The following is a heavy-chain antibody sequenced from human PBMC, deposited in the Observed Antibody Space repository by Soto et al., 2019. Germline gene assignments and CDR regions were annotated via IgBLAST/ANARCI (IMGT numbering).Heavy chain of an antibody. J-gene: IGHJ6*02. CDR1: GGSISSYY. CDR3: ARGYRDGLTGNYYYYYGIDV. V-gene: IGHV4-59*01. Sequence: SETLSLTCTVSGGSISSYYWSWIRQPPGKGLEWIGYIYYSGSTNYNPSLKSRVTISVDTYKNKFSLKLSSVTAADTAVYYCARGYRDGLTGNYYYYYGIDVWGQGKPVTVS. D-gene: IGHD1-20*01. CDR2: IYYSGST.